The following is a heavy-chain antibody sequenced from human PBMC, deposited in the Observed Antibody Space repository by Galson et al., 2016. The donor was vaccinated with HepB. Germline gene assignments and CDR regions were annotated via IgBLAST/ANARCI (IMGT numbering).Heavy chain of an antibody. CDR3: AHYFGFWSRYLDETFDF. J-gene: IGHJ4*02. V-gene: IGHV2-5*01. Sequence: PALVKPTQTLTLTCTFSGFSLSTSGVAVGWIRQPPGKALEWLALIHWNDAKRYNPSLQSRLTITKDTSKKQVVLTMSDMDPVETGTYFCAHYFGFWSRYLDETFDFWGQGTLVTVSS. CDR2: IHWNDAK. CDR1: GFSLSTSGVA. D-gene: IGHD3-3*01.